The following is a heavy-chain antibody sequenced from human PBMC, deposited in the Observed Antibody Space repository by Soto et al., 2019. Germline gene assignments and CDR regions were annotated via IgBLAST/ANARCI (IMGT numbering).Heavy chain of an antibody. J-gene: IGHJ6*02. V-gene: IGHV3-33*01. D-gene: IGHD2-15*01. Sequence: QVQLVESGGGVVQPGRSLRLSCAASGFTFSSYGMHWVRQAPGKGLEWVAVIWYDGSNKYYADSVKGRFTISRDNSKNTMYLQMNSLRAEDTAVYYCARIDCTGGSCRPYAYYDMDVWGQGTTVTVS. CDR2: IWYDGSNK. CDR1: GFTFSSYG. CDR3: ARIDCTGGSCRPYAYYDMDV.